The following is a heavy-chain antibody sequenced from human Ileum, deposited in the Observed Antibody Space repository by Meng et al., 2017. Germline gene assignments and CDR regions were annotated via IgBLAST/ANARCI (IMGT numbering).Heavy chain of an antibody. CDR1: GDSISTTTW. D-gene: IGHD4-23*01. CDR2: IYHSGLV. V-gene: IGHV4-4*02. Sequence: QVQRQESGPGLVKPSGTLSLTCAVSGDSISTTTWWNWVRQPPGEGLEWIGEIYHSGLVNYNLSLKSRVTLSIDKSKNQFSLKLISVTAADTGVYYCAANSGKKMHSWGQGTLVTVSS. J-gene: IGHJ4*02. CDR3: AANSGKKMHS.